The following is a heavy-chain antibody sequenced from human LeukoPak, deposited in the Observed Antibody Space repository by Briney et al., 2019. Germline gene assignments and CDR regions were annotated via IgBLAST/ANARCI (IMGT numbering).Heavy chain of an antibody. D-gene: IGHD6-13*01. J-gene: IGHJ5*02. CDR1: GGSVSSGSYY. Sequence: PSETLSLTRTVSGGSVSSGSYYWSWIRQPPGKGLEWIGYIYYSGSTNYNPSLKSRVTISVDTSKNQFSLKLSSVTAADTAVYYCARDGGSSWANWFDPWGQGTLVTVSS. CDR3: ARDGGSSWANWFDP. CDR2: IYYSGST. V-gene: IGHV4-61*01.